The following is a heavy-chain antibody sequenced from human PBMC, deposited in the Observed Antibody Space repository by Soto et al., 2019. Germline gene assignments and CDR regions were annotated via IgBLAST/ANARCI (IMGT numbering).Heavy chain of an antibody. J-gene: IGHJ6*03. Sequence: SETLSLTCKVSGDSISNHYWSWIRQPPGKGLEWIGYIYHSGGTKYNPSLKSRVTISLAPSKTQFSLRLSSVTAADSAVYYCARSGDYTNYYYYYMDVWGKGTTVTVSS. CDR2: IYHSGGT. V-gene: IGHV4-59*08. D-gene: IGHD4-17*01. CDR1: GDSISNHY. CDR3: ARSGDYTNYYYYYMDV.